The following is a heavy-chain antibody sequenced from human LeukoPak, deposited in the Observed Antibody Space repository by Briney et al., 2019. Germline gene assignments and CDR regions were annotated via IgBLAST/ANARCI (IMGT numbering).Heavy chain of an antibody. CDR2: IFYSGGST. V-gene: IGHV4-59*08. Sequence: SETLSLTCTVSGGSIIGHWRSWIRQPPGKGLEWIGDIFYSGGSTNYNPSLKSRLTMSLDTSKNQFSLKLTSVTATDTAMYYCARRSTADASIDFWGQGTLVTASS. CDR1: GGSIIGHW. J-gene: IGHJ4*02. CDR3: ARRSTADASIDF. D-gene: IGHD2-2*01.